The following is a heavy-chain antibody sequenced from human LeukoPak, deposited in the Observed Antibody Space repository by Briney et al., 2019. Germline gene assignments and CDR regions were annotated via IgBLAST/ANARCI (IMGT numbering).Heavy chain of an antibody. CDR1: GFTFSDYY. CDR3: ARLAAAVAGTPRGVDY. CDR2: ISSSGSTI. Sequence: GGSLRLSCAASGFTFSDYYMSWIRQAPGKGLEWVSYISSSGSTIYYADSVKGRFTISRDNAKNSLYLQMNSLRAEDTAVYYRARLAAAVAGTPRGVDYWGQGTLVTVSS. J-gene: IGHJ4*02. V-gene: IGHV3-11*01. D-gene: IGHD6-19*01.